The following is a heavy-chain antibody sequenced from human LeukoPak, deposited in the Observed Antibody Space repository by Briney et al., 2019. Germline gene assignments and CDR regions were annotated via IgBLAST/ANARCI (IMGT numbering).Heavy chain of an antibody. J-gene: IGHJ6*02. Sequence: PGGSLRLSCAASGFTFSSYGMHWVRQAPGKGLEWVANIKQDGSEKYYVDSVKGRFTISRDNAKNSLYLQMNSLRAEDTAVYYCARRLVNYYGMDVWGQGTTVTVSS. CDR3: ARRLVNYYGMDV. V-gene: IGHV3-7*03. CDR2: IKQDGSEK. D-gene: IGHD3-9*01. CDR1: GFTFSSYG.